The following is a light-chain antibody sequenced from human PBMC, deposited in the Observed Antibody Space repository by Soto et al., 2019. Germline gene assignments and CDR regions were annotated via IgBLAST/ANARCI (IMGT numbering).Light chain of an antibody. J-gene: IGKJ5*01. Sequence: EIVLTQSPGTLSLSPGERATLSCRAHQSVSRRYLAWYQQKPGQAPRLLIYGAPSKATGIPDRFSGSGSRTNIPPTTIRLETEGFAVYYCNKYGSSPMITFGQGTRLDIK. CDR1: QSVSRRY. CDR3: NKYGSSPMIT. CDR2: GAP. V-gene: IGKV3-20*01.